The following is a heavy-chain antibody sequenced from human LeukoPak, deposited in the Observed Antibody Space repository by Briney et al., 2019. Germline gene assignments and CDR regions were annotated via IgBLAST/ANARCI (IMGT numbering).Heavy chain of an antibody. CDR1: GGTFSRYG. D-gene: IGHD1-1*01. CDR3: GRFVQYGMDV. J-gene: IGHJ6*02. Sequence: SVNVSFTSSGGTFSRYGIGWVRQAPGQGLEWIGRIIPILDIANYAQKFQGRVKITADKSTSTAYMELSSLRSEDTAVYYCGRFVQYGMDVWGQGTTVTVSS. V-gene: IGHV1-69*04. CDR2: IIPILDIA.